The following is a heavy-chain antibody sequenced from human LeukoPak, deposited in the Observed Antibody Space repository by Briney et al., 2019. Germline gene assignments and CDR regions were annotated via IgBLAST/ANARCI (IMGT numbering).Heavy chain of an antibody. Sequence: ASVKVSWKASGYTFTSYGISWVRQAPGQGLEWMGWISAYNGNTNYAQKLQGRVTMTTDTSTSTAYMELRSLGSDDTAVYYCARGTIFGVVNNDAFDIWGQGTMVTVSS. CDR2: ISAYNGNT. V-gene: IGHV1-18*01. J-gene: IGHJ3*02. CDR1: GYTFTSYG. D-gene: IGHD3-3*01. CDR3: ARGTIFGVVNNDAFDI.